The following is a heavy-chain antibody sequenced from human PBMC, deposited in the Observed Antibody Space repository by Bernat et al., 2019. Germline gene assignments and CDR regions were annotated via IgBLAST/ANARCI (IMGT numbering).Heavy chain of an antibody. V-gene: IGHV3-48*03. D-gene: IGHD5-18*01. Sequence: EVQLVESGGGLVQPGGSLRLSCAASGFTFSVYEMDWVRQAPGKGLEWVSYISSSGIIDYADCVKGRFTISRDNAKNSLYLQMNSLRVEDTAVYYCARGWGYFVWGQGTTVTVSS. J-gene: IGHJ6*02. CDR2: ISSSGII. CDR3: ARGWGYFV. CDR1: GFTFSVYE.